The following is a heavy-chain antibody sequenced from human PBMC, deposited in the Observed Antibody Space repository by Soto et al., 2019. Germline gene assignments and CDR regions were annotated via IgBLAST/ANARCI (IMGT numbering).Heavy chain of an antibody. J-gene: IGHJ3*02. Sequence: EVQLLESGGGLVQPGGSLRLSCAASGFTFSSYAMSWVRQAPGKGLEWVSAISGSGGSTYYADSVKGRFTISRDNSKNTLYLQMNSLRAEDTAVYYCAKSVRGFGVVIIGAFDIWGQGTMVTVSS. CDR1: GFTFSSYA. CDR2: ISGSGGST. D-gene: IGHD3-3*01. V-gene: IGHV3-23*01. CDR3: AKSVRGFGVVIIGAFDI.